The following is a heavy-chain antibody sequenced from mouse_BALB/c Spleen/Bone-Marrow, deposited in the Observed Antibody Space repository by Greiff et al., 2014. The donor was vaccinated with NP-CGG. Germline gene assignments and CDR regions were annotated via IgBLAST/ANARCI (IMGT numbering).Heavy chain of an antibody. CDR2: ISHGGGTT. V-gene: IGHV5-12-1*01. D-gene: IGHD2-3*01. CDR1: GFAFSSYD. Sequence: EVKLVESGGGLVKPGGSLKLSCAASGFAFSSYDMSWVRQTPEKRLEWVAYISHGGGTTYYSDTVKGRFTISRDNAKNTLYPQMSSLKSEDTAIYYCTRHGGYYPYYYAMDYWGQGTSVTVSS. J-gene: IGHJ4*01. CDR3: TRHGGYYPYYYAMDY.